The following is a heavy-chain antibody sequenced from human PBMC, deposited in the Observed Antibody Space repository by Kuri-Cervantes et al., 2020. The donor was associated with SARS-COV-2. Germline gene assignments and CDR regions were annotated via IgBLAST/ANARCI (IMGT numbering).Heavy chain of an antibody. CDR1: GGSFSGYY. CDR3: ARHITGIEHTVVLIATYYHYYMDL. V-gene: IGHV4-34*01. J-gene: IGHJ6*03. Sequence: SETLSLTCAVYGGSFSGYYWSWIRQPPGKGLEWIGEINHSGSTNYNPSLKSRVTISVDTSKNQFSLKLRSVTAADTAVYYCARHITGIEHTVVLIATYYHYYMDLWGKGTTVTVSS. CDR2: INHSGST. D-gene: IGHD2-21*01.